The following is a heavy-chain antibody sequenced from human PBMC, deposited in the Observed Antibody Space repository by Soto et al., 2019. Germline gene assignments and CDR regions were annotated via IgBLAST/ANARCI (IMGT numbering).Heavy chain of an antibody. D-gene: IGHD1-1*01. Sequence: TLSLTCVISGDSVSSNSVAWNWIRQSPSRGLEWQGRTYCRSKWFHDFAISVNTRITINPDTSKNQFSLHLHSVTLDDTAVYYCARDKLDNRYFDLWGRGTLVTVSS. J-gene: IGHJ2*01. CDR1: GDSVSSNSVA. V-gene: IGHV6-1*01. CDR2: TYCRSKWFH. CDR3: ARDKLDNRYFDL.